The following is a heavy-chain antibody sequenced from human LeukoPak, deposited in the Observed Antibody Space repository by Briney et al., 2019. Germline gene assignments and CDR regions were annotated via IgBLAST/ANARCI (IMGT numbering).Heavy chain of an antibody. CDR2: IYYSGST. Sequence: SETLSLTCTVSGGSISSYYWSWIRQPPGKGLEWVGYIYYSGSTNYNPSLKSRVTISVDTSKNQFSLKLSSVTAADTAVYYGSGSYYYHYYYMDVWGKGTTVTVSS. CDR1: GGSISSYY. V-gene: IGHV4-59*08. D-gene: IGHD1-26*01. CDR3: SGSYYYHYYYMDV. J-gene: IGHJ6*03.